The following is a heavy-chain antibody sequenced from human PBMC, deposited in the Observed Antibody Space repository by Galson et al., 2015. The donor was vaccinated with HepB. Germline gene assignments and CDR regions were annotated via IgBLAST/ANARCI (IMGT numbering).Heavy chain of an antibody. J-gene: IGHJ6*03. CDR1: GFTFSSYS. CDR3: ASIARYSGGQDYFSYYMDV. V-gene: IGHV3-74*01. D-gene: IGHD1-26*01. Sequence: SLGLSCAASGFTFSSYSMNWVRQAPGKGLVWVSRINNDGFSTSYADSVKGRFTISRDNAKNTLYLQMNSLRAEDTAVYYCASIARYSGGQDYFSYYMDVWGKGTTVTVSS. CDR2: INNDGFST.